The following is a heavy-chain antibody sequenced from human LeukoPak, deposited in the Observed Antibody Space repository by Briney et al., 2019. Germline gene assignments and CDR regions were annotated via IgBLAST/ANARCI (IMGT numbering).Heavy chain of an antibody. CDR2: ISSTGNIT. V-gene: IGHV3-48*04. CDR3: ARSYTGSYLDYFDY. Sequence: PGGSLRLSCAASGFTFSSYSMNWVRQAPGKRLDWVSYISSTGNITYYADSVKGRFTISRDNAKNSLYLQMNSLRAEDTAVYYCARSYTGSYLDYFDYWGQGTLVTVSS. D-gene: IGHD1-26*01. J-gene: IGHJ4*02. CDR1: GFTFSSYS.